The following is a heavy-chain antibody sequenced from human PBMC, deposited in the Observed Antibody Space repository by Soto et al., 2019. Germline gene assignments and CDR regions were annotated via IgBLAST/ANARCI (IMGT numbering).Heavy chain of an antibody. J-gene: IGHJ6*02. D-gene: IGHD2-2*01. Sequence: QVQLVQSGAEVKKPGSSVKVSCKASGGTFSSYTISWVRQAPGQGLEWMGRIIPILGIANYAQKFQGRVTITADKSTSTGYMELSSLRSEDTAVYYCARWVVPAVRGMDVWGQGTTVTVSS. V-gene: IGHV1-69*02. CDR3: ARWVVPAVRGMDV. CDR2: IIPILGIA. CDR1: GGTFSSYT.